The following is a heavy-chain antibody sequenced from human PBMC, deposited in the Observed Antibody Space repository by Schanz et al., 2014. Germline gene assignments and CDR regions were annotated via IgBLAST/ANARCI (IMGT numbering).Heavy chain of an antibody. CDR3: AKGMGYCSGGTCYDCYYYGLDV. D-gene: IGHD2-15*01. CDR2: LSGSGGST. V-gene: IGHV3-23*04. CDR1: GFTFSNYA. Sequence: VQLVESGGGLVKPGGSLRLSCEASGFTFSNYAMSWVRQAPGKGLEWVSALSGSGGSTYYADSVKGRFTIARDNSENTLYVQMNSLSADDTGVFYCAKGMGYCSGGTCYDCYYYGLDVWGQGTTVTVSS. J-gene: IGHJ6*02.